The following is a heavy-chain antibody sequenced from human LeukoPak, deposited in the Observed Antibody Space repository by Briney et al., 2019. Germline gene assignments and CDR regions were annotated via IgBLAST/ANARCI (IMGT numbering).Heavy chain of an antibody. V-gene: IGHV3-23*01. CDR2: ITGDGSST. Sequence: PGASLRLSCAASGFTFSNYAMGWVRQAPGKGLEWVSAITGDGSSTYNADSVKGLFTVSRDNSKNTLYLQMNSLRAEDTATYYCAKARIVVVTALDYWGQGTLVIVSS. CDR1: GFTFSNYA. CDR3: AKARIVVVTALDY. J-gene: IGHJ4*02. D-gene: IGHD2-21*02.